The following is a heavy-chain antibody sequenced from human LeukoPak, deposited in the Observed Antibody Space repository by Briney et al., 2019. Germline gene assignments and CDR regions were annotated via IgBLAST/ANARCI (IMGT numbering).Heavy chain of an antibody. V-gene: IGHV3-74*01. J-gene: IGHJ5*02. D-gene: IGHD3-10*01. CDR1: GFSFSSYS. Sequence: GGSLRLSCAASGFSFSSYSMHWVRQAPGKGLVWVSRIYIDGSGTTYAESVKGRFTISRDNAKSTLFLQMSSLRGEDTAVYYCARAAQYGFVTWGQGTMVTVSS. CDR2: IYIDGSGT. CDR3: ARAAQYGFVT.